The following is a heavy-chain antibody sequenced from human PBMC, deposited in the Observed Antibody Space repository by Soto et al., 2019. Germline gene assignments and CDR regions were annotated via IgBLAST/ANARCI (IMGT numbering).Heavy chain of an antibody. CDR3: AREGSRKVVVAATLDF. CDR1: GFTFSSYA. CDR2: ISYDGSNK. V-gene: IGHV3-30-3*01. D-gene: IGHD2-15*01. J-gene: IGHJ4*02. Sequence: QVQLVESGGGVVQPGRSLRLSCAASGFTFSSYAMHWVRQAPGKGLEWVAVISYDGSNKYYADSVKGRFTISRDNSKNTLYLQMNSLRAEDTAVYYCAREGSRKVVVAATLDFWGQGTLVTVSS.